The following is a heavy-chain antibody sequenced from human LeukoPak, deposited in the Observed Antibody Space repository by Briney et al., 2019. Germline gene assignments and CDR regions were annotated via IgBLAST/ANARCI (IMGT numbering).Heavy chain of an antibody. CDR1: GGSFSGYY. CDR3: AADLQAFAFDI. D-gene: IGHD3-3*02. CDR2: INHSGST. V-gene: IGHV4-34*01. J-gene: IGHJ3*02. Sequence: SETLSLTCAVYGGSFSGYYWSWIRQPPGKGLEWIGEINHSGSTNYNPSLKSRVTISVDTSKNQFSLKLNSVTAADTAVYYCAADLQAFAFDIWGQGTMVTVSS.